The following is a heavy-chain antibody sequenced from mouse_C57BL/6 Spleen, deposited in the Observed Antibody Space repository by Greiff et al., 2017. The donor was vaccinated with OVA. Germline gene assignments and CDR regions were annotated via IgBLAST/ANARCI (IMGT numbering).Heavy chain of an antibody. J-gene: IGHJ2*01. V-gene: IGHV3-6*01. Sequence: VLLKESGPGLVKPSQSLSLTCSVPGYSITSGYYWNWIRQFPGNKLEWMGYISYDGSNNYNPSLKNRISITRDTSKNQFFLKLNSVTTEDTATYYCARDSNYVFDYWGQGTTLTVSS. CDR3: ARDSNYVFDY. D-gene: IGHD2-5*01. CDR2: ISYDGSN. CDR1: GYSITSGYY.